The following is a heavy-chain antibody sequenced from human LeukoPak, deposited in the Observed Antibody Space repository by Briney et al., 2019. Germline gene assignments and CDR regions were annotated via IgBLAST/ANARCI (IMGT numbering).Heavy chain of an antibody. CDR2: IWYDGSNK. V-gene: IGHV3-33*01. CDR1: GFTFSSYG. CDR3: ARGSYYYGSASFDY. J-gene: IGHJ4*02. Sequence: PRGSLRLSCAASGFTFSSYGMHWVRQAPGKGLEWVAVIWYDGSNKYYADSVKGRFTISRDNSKNTLYLQMNSLRAEDTAVYYCARGSYYYGSASFDYWGQGTLVTVSS. D-gene: IGHD3-10*01.